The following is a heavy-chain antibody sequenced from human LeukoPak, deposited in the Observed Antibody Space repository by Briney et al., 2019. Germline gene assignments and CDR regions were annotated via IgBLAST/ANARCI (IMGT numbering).Heavy chain of an antibody. V-gene: IGHV4-34*01. Sequence: PSETLSLTCAVYGGSFSGYYWSWIRQPPGKGLEWIGEINHSGSTNYNPSLKSRVTISVDTSKNQFSLKLSSVTAADTAVYYCARAGLGYCSSTSYYPYVSFYYWGQGTLVTVSS. CDR1: GGSFSGYY. CDR2: INHSGST. CDR3: ARAGLGYCSSTSYYPYVSFYY. D-gene: IGHD2-2*01. J-gene: IGHJ4*02.